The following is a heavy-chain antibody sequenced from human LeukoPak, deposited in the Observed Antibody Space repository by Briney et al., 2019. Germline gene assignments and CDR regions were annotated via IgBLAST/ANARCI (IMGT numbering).Heavy chain of an antibody. J-gene: IGHJ4*02. V-gene: IGHV1-8*03. CDR3: ARVGYSYGSYYFDY. CDR2: MNPNSGNT. D-gene: IGHD5-18*01. CDR1: GYTFTSYD. Sequence: ASVKVSCKAPGYTFTSYDINWVRQATGQGLEWMGWMNPNSGNTGYAQKFQGRVTITRNTSISTAYMELSSLRSEDTAVYYCARVGYSYGSYYFDYWGQGTLVTVSS.